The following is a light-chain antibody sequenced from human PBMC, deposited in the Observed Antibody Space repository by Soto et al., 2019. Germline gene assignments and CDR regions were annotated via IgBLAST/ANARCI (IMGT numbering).Light chain of an antibody. CDR2: GAS. CDR1: QSVSNNY. V-gene: IGKV3-20*01. Sequence: EIVLTQSPETLSLSPGERATLSCRASQSVSNNYVGCHQHKPGQAPRLLIYGASNRVTGIPDRFSASGSGTDFTLTISRLEPEDFAVYYCQQHGTTPPTFGEGTKVEIK. J-gene: IGKJ1*01. CDR3: QQHGTTPPT.